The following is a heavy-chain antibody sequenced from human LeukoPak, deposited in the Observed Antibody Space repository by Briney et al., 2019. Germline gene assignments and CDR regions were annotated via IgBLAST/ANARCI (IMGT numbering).Heavy chain of an antibody. D-gene: IGHD1-26*01. Sequence: GGSLRLSCAASGFTFSSYAMSWVRQAPGKGLEWVSAISDSGGSTYYADSVKGRFTISRDNSKNTLYLQMNSLRAEDTAVYYCANPELLSAIWDYWGQGTLVTVSS. CDR3: ANPELLSAIWDY. CDR1: GFTFSSYA. V-gene: IGHV3-23*01. J-gene: IGHJ4*02. CDR2: ISDSGGST.